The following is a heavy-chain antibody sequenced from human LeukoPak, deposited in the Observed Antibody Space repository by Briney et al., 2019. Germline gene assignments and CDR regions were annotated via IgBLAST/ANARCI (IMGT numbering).Heavy chain of an antibody. Sequence: SQTLSLTCAIYGDSVSSNSAAWNWIRQSPSRGLEWLGRTYYRSKWSYNYAISVKSRISINPDTSKNQFSLQLNSVTPEDTAVYYCARIVGGAPDYWGRGTLVTVSS. CDR2: TYYRSKWSY. J-gene: IGHJ4*02. D-gene: IGHD1-26*01. CDR3: ARIVGGAPDY. CDR1: GDSVSSNSAA. V-gene: IGHV6-1*01.